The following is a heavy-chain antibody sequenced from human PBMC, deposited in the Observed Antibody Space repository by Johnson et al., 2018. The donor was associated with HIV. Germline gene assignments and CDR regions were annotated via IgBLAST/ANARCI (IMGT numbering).Heavy chain of an antibody. V-gene: IGHV3-30*04. CDR1: GFSFSSYT. Sequence: VQLVESGGGVVQPGRSLRLSCAASGFSFSSYTLHWVRQAPGKGLEWVALISSDGSNRYYADSVKGRFTISRDNAKNSLYLQMNRLRAEDTAVYYCARDEVVPDYNFCSGYYMDAFDIWGQGTMVTVSS. CDR3: ARDEVVPDYNFCSGYYMDAFDI. J-gene: IGHJ3*02. D-gene: IGHD3-3*01. CDR2: ISSDGSNR.